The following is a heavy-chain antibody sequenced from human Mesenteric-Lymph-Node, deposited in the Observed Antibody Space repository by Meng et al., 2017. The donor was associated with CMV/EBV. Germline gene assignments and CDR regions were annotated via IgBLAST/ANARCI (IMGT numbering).Heavy chain of an antibody. CDR1: GYTFTGYY. D-gene: IGHD3-3*01. V-gene: IGHV1-2*02. CDR3: ARDRQEVPYYDFWCGYYGAYYGMDV. CDR2: INPNSGGT. Sequence: ASVKVSCKASGYTFTGYYMHWVRQAPGQGLEWMGWINPNSGGTNYAQKLQGRVTMTRDTSISTAYMELSRLRSDDTAVYYFARDRQEVPYYDFWCGYYGAYYGMDVWGQGTTVTVSS. J-gene: IGHJ6*02.